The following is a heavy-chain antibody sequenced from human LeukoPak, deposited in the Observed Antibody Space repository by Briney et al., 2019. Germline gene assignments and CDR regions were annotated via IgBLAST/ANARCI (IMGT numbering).Heavy chain of an antibody. CDR3: ASRGPTYYDYVWGSYRYVGLFDY. CDR1: GGSISSGGYY. CDR2: IYYSGST. D-gene: IGHD3-16*02. J-gene: IGHJ4*02. V-gene: IGHV4-31*03. Sequence: SQTLSLTCTVSGGSISSGGYYWSWIRQHPGKGLEWIGYIYYSGSTYYNPSLKSRVTISVDTSKNQFSLKLSSVTAADTAVYYCASRGPTYYDYVWGSYRYVGLFDYWGQGTLVTVSS.